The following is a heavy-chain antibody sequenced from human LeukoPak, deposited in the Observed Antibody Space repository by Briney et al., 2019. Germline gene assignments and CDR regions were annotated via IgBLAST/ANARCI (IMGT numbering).Heavy chain of an antibody. V-gene: IGHV3-7*01. CDR3: AGPRAVAAKGAFDI. D-gene: IGHD6-19*01. Sequence: GGSLRLSCAASGFTFSSYWMSWVRQAPGKGLEWVANIKQDGSEKYYVDSVKGRFTISRDNAKNSLYLQTNSLRAEDTAVYYCAGPRAVAAKGAFDIWGQGTMVTVSS. CDR2: IKQDGSEK. CDR1: GFTFSSYW. J-gene: IGHJ3*02.